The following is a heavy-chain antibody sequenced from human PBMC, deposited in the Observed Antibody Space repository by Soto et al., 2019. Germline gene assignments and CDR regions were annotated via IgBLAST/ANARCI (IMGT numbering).Heavy chain of an antibody. J-gene: IGHJ3*02. CDR1: GFTFSTYW. CDR3: ARDPQWDGNHVDI. D-gene: IGHD1-26*01. V-gene: IGHV3-74*01. Sequence: EVQLVESGGGLVQPGGSLRLSCAASGFTFSTYWMHWVRQAPGKGLVWVSRINSDGSSTSYADSVKGRFTISRDNAKNTLYLQMNSLRAEDTAVYYCARDPQWDGNHVDIWGQGTMVTVSS. CDR2: INSDGSST.